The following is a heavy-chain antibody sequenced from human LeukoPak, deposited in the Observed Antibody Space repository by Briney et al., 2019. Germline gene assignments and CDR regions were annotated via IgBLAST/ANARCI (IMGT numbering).Heavy chain of an antibody. CDR3: ARDFPNYDILTGYSYYYYGMDV. D-gene: IGHD3-9*01. CDR2: ISSSSSYT. CDR1: GGSISSGDYY. J-gene: IGHJ6*04. Sequence: LSLTCTVSGGSISSGDYYMSWIRQAPGKGLEWVSYISSSSSYTNYADSVKGRFTISRDNAKNSLYLQMNSLRAEDTAVYYCARDFPNYDILTGYSYYYYGMDVWGKGTTVTVSS. V-gene: IGHV3-11*06.